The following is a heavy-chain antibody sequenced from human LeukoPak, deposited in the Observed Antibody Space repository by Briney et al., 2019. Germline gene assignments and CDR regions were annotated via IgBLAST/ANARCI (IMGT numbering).Heavy chain of an antibody. CDR3: AKQRGATPYYFDY. V-gene: IGHV4-38-2*02. Sequence: SETLPLTCTVSGYSFNSGYYWGWIRQAPGKGLEWIGNIHHSGCTYYNPSLKSRVTISVDSSKNEFSLKLNSVTAADPAVYYCAKQRGATPYYFDYWGQGTLVTVSS. CDR2: IHHSGCT. J-gene: IGHJ4*02. CDR1: GYSFNSGYY. D-gene: IGHD1-26*01.